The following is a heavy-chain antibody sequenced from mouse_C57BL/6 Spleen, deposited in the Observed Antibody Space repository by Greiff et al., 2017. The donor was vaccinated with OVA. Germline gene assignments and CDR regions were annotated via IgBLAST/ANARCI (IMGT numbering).Heavy chain of an antibody. CDR1: GFTFSSYG. CDR3: ARRSTVVATSYYFDY. J-gene: IGHJ2*01. D-gene: IGHD1-1*01. V-gene: IGHV5-6*01. CDR2: ISSGGSYT. Sequence: EVQVVESGGDLVKPGGSLKLSCAASGFTFSSYGMSWVRQTPDKRLEWVATISSGGSYTYYPDSVKGRFTISRDNAKNTLYLQMSSLKSEDTAMYYCARRSTVVATSYYFDYWGQGTTLTVSS.